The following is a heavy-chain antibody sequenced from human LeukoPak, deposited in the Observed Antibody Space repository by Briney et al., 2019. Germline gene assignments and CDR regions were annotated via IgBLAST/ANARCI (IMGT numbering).Heavy chain of an antibody. CDR3: ANPRGSSSSE. CDR1: GFTFSSYG. CDR2: ISNSGGIT. V-gene: IGHV3-23*01. J-gene: IGHJ4*02. Sequence: GGSLRLSCAVSGFTFSSYGMIWVRQAPGKGLEWVSGISNSGGITYYADSVKGRFTISRDNSKNTLYLQMNSLRADDTAVYFCANPRGSSSSEGGQGTLVTVSS. D-gene: IGHD6-6*01.